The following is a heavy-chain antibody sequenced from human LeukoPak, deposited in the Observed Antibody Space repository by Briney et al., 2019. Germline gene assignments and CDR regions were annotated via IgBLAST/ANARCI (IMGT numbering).Heavy chain of an antibody. V-gene: IGHV5-51*01. D-gene: IGHD4-23*01. J-gene: IGHJ3*02. Sequence: GESLKISCKGSGYSFSNYWIGWVGQMPGKGLEWTAIIYPGDSDTRYSPSFQGQVTISADKSISTAYLQWSSLKASDTAIYYCARRGGTDAFDIWGQGTMVTVSA. CDR3: ARRGGTDAFDI. CDR1: GYSFSNYW. CDR2: IYPGDSDT.